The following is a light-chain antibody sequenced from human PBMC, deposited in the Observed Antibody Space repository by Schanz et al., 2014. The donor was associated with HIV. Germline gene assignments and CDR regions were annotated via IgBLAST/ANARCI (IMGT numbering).Light chain of an antibody. CDR2: DVS. V-gene: IGLV2-14*01. CDR3: SSFTSRTASVI. J-gene: IGLJ2*01. CDR1: SSDVGGYNY. Sequence: QSALTQPASVSGSPGQSITISCTGTSSDVGGYNYVSWYQQHPGKAPKLMIYDVSNRPSGVPDRFSGSKSGNTASLTVSGLQAEDEADYYCSSFTSRTASVIFGGGTKLTVL.